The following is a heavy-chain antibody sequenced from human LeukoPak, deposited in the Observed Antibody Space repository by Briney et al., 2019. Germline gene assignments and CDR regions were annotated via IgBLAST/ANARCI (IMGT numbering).Heavy chain of an antibody. CDR1: GFTFSTSG. CDR2: MSHDGSTK. Sequence: GRSLRLSCAASGFTFSTSGMHWVRQAPGKGLEWVAVMSHDGSTKHYADSVKGRFTISRDTSKNTLYLQMNSLRAEDTAVYYCSKGDGYNYFLIDHWGQGTLVTVS. D-gene: IGHD5-24*01. CDR3: SKGDGYNYFLIDH. J-gene: IGHJ5*02. V-gene: IGHV3-30*18.